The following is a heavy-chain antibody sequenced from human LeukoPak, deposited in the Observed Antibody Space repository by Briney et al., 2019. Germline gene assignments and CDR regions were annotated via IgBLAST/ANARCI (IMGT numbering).Heavy chain of an antibody. Sequence: SETLSLTCAVYGGSFSGYYWSWIRQPPGKGLEWIGEINHSGSTNYNPSLKSRATISVDTSKNQFSLKLSSVTAADTAVYYCARLRPGMVRRPGWFDPWGQGTLVTVSS. CDR2: INHSGST. CDR1: GGSFSGYY. D-gene: IGHD3-10*01. CDR3: ARLRPGMVRRPGWFDP. V-gene: IGHV4-34*01. J-gene: IGHJ5*02.